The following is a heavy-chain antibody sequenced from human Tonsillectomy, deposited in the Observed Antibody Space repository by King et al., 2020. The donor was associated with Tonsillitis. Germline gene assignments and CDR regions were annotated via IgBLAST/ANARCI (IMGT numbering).Heavy chain of an antibody. Sequence: VQLVESGGGLVKPGGSLRLSCAASGFTFSSYSMNWVRQAPGKGLQWISSISSSSSYIYYTDSVKGRFTISRDNAKNSLYLQMNSLRAEDTAVYYCARAPDYDFWSGYPYYYYMDVWGKGTTVTVSS. CDR2: ISSSSSYI. CDR1: GFTFSSYS. CDR3: ARAPDYDFWSGYPYYYYMDV. D-gene: IGHD3-3*01. J-gene: IGHJ6*03. V-gene: IGHV3-21*01.